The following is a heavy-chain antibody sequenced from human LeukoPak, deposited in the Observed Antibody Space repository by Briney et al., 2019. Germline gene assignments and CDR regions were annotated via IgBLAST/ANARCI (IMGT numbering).Heavy chain of an antibody. D-gene: IGHD4-17*01. J-gene: IGHJ4*02. CDR1: GYTFTDYY. CDR2: VDPEDGET. CDR3: ARGVDYGDLVFDY. Sequence: ASVKVSCKASGYTFTDYYMHWVQQAPGKGLEWMGLVDPEDGETIYAEKFQGRVTITADTSTDTAYMELSSLRSEDTAVYYCARGVDYGDLVFDYWGQGTLVTVSS. V-gene: IGHV1-69-2*01.